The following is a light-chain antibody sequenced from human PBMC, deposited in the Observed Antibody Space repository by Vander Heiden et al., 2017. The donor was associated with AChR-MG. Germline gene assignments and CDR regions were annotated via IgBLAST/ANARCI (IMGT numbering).Light chain of an antibody. CDR3: QQSDSTTFT. CDR2: AAS. Sequence: DIQMTQSPSSLSASVGDRVTITCRASQSISSYLNWYQQKPGKAPKLLIYAASNLRSGVPSRFSGSGSGTDFTLTISSLQPEDFATYYCQQSDSTTFTFGQGTKVDIK. CDR1: QSISSY. J-gene: IGKJ3*01. V-gene: IGKV1-39*01.